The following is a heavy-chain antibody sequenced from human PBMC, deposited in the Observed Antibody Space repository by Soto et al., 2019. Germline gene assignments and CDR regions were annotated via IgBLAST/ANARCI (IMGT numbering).Heavy chain of an antibody. Sequence: SVEVSCKASGGTFSSYAISWGRQAPGQGLEWMGGIIPIFGTANYAQKFQGRVTITADESTSTAYMELSSLRSEDTAVYYCARGQIERVGFYDYWGQGTLVTVSS. V-gene: IGHV1-69*13. CDR3: ARGQIERVGFYDY. CDR2: IIPIFGTA. J-gene: IGHJ4*02. CDR1: GGTFSSYA. D-gene: IGHD2-2*01.